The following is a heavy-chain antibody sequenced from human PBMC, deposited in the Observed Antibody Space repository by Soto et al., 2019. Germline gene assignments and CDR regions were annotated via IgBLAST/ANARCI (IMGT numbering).Heavy chain of an antibody. CDR3: ARGVRPRVTARPDYYYCMGV. CDR1: GYTFTGYY. CDR2: INPNSGRT. Sequence: ASVKVSCKASGYTFTGYYMHLLQQAPGHGRERMGWINPNSGRTNYAQKFQGRVTMTKDTSISTAYMELSRVRSDDTAVYYCARGVRPRVTARPDYYYCMGVWGQGTTGTVSS. D-gene: IGHD2-21*02. V-gene: IGHV1-2*02. J-gene: IGHJ6*02.